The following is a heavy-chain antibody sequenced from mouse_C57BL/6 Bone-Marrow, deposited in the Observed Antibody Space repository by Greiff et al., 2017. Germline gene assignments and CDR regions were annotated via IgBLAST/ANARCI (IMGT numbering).Heavy chain of an antibody. CDR3: TPNWDRGMDY. V-gene: IGHV14-1*01. Sequence: EVQLQQSGAELVKPGASVKMSCKASGYTFTSYWITWVKQRPGQGLEWIGRIDPEDGDTEYAPKFQGKATMTADTSSNTAYLQLSSLTSEDTAVYYCTPNWDRGMDYWGQGTSVTVSS. CDR1: GYTFTSYW. CDR2: IDPEDGDT. D-gene: IGHD4-1*01. J-gene: IGHJ4*01.